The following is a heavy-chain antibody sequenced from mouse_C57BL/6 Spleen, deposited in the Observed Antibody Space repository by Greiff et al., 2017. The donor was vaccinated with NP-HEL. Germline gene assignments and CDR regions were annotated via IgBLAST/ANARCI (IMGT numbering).Heavy chain of an antibody. CDR1: GYTFTSYW. Sequence: QVQLQQPGAELVKPGASVKMSCKASGYTFTSYWITWVKRRPGQGLEWIGDIYPGSGSTNYNEKFKSKATLTVDTSSSTAYMQLSSLTSEDSAVYYCAREGGVIKYFDYWGQGTTLTVSS. CDR3: AREGGVIKYFDY. V-gene: IGHV1-55*01. D-gene: IGHD1-1*01. J-gene: IGHJ2*01. CDR2: IYPGSGST.